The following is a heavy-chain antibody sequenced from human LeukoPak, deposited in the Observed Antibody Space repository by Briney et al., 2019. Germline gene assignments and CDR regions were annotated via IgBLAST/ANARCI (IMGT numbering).Heavy chain of an antibody. CDR3: AKGPKGEYGSGSYPFDY. CDR2: ISYDGSNK. Sequence: PGGSLRLSCAASGFTFSSYGMHWVRQAPGKGLEWVAVISYDGSNKYYADSVKGRFTISRDNSKNTLYLQMNSLRAEDTAVYYCAKGPKGEYGSGSYPFDYWGQGTLVTVSS. D-gene: IGHD3-10*01. CDR1: GFTFSSYG. J-gene: IGHJ4*02. V-gene: IGHV3-30*18.